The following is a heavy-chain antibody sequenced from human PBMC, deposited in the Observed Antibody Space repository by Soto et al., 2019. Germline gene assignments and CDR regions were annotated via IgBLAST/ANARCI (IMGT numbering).Heavy chain of an antibody. J-gene: IGHJ6*02. V-gene: IGHV3-7*02. CDR2: INQDGSEK. CDR1: GFTFSTYW. CDR3: GANMDV. Sequence: EVKVVESGGGLVQPGGSLRLSCAASGFTFSTYWMSWVRQARGKWLEWVANINQDGSEKNYVDSVKGRFTISRDNAKNSLYLQMNSLRAEDTAVYYCGANMDVWGQGTTVTVSS.